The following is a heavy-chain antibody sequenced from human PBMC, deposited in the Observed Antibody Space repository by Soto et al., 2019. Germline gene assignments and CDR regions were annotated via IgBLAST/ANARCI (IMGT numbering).Heavy chain of an antibody. CDR3: AKSLGGMVRGDMVDY. J-gene: IGHJ4*02. D-gene: IGHD3-10*01. Sequence: EVQLVESGGGLVQPGRSLRLSCAASGFTFDDYAMHWVRQAPGKGLEWVSGISWNSGSIGYADSVKGRFTISRDNAKNSLYLQMNSLRAEDTALYYCAKSLGGMVRGDMVDYWGQGTLVTVSS. CDR2: ISWNSGSI. V-gene: IGHV3-9*01. CDR1: GFTFDDYA.